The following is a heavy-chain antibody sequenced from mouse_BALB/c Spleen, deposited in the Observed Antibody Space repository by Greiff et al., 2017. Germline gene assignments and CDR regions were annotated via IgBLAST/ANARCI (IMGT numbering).Heavy chain of an antibody. J-gene: IGHJ2*01. CDR1: GYTFTSYW. V-gene: IGHV1-7*01. Sequence: VKLMESGAELAKPGASVKMSCKASGYTFTSYWMHWVKQRPGQGLEWIGYINPSTGYTEYNQKFKDKATLTADKSSSTAYMQLSSLTSEDSAVYYCARGAYYRYEYFDYWGQGTTLTVSS. D-gene: IGHD2-14*01. CDR2: INPSTGYT. CDR3: ARGAYYRYEYFDY.